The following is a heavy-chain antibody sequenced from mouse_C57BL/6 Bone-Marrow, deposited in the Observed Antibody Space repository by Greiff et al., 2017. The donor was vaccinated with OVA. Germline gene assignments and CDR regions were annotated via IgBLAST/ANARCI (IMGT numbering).Heavy chain of an antibody. J-gene: IGHJ1*03. D-gene: IGHD2-3*01. V-gene: IGHV5-9-1*02. CDR3: TRDRDGYYGYFDV. CDR1: GFTFSSYA. Sequence: EVQGVESGEGLVKPGGSLKLSCAASGFTFSSYAMSWVRQTPEKRLEWVAYISSGGDYIYYADTVKGRFTISRDNARNTLYLQMSSLKSEDTAMYYCTRDRDGYYGYFDVWGTGTTVTVSS. CDR2: ISSGGDYI.